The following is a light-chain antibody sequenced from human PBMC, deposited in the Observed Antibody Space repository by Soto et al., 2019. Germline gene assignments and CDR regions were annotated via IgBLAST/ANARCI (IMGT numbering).Light chain of an antibody. CDR3: GAYTNSATVV. CDR1: SSDVGSYDL. Sequence: QSALTQPASVSGSPGQSITISCTGTSSDVGSYDLVSWYQQYPGKAPKLMIYEGSKRPSGVSYRFSGSKSGNTASLTIFGLQAEDEADYYCGAYTNSATVVFGGGTKLTVL. CDR2: EGS. V-gene: IGLV2-23*01. J-gene: IGLJ3*02.